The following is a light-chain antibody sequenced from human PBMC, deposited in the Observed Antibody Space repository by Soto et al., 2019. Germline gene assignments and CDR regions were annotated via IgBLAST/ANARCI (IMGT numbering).Light chain of an antibody. J-gene: IGLJ1*01. CDR3: CSYARSNTFYVYV. CDR2: EGS. CDR1: SSDVGSYNL. Sequence: QSALTQPASVSGSPAQSITISCTGTSSDVGSYNLVSWYQQHPGKAPKLMIYEGSKRPSGVSNRFSGSKSGNTASLTISGLQAEDEADYYCCSYARSNTFYVYVFGTGTKVTVL. V-gene: IGLV2-23*01.